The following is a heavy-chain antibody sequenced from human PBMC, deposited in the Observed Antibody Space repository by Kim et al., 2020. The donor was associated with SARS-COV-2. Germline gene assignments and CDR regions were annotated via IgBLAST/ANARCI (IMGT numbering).Heavy chain of an antibody. Sequence: KGRFTISRDNAKNSLYLQMNSLRDEDTAVYYCARTTYYYDSSGPNRDPDYWGQGTLVTISS. V-gene: IGHV3-48*02. CDR3: ARTTYYYDSSGPNRDPDY. D-gene: IGHD3-22*01. J-gene: IGHJ4*02.